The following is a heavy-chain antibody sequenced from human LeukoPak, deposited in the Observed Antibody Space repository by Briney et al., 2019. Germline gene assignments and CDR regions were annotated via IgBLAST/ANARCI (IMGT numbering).Heavy chain of an antibody. CDR2: IKSDGRGT. CDR1: GFTLSTYY. CDR3: VRDGDFKLDY. V-gene: IGHV3-74*01. Sequence: GGSLRLSCAASGFTLSTYYMHWVRQAPGKGLMWDSRIKSDGRGTNYADSVKGRFTISRDIAKNTLYLQMDSLRAEDTAVYYCVRDGDFKLDYWGQGAPVTVSP. J-gene: IGHJ4*02. D-gene: IGHD4-17*01.